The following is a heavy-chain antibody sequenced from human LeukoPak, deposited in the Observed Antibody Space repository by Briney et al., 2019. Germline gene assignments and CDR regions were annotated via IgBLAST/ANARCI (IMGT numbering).Heavy chain of an antibody. V-gene: IGHV3-9*01. D-gene: IGHD3-22*01. J-gene: IGHJ4*02. Sequence: PGRSLRLSCAASGFTFDDYAMHWVRQAPGKGLEWVSGISWNSGSIGYADSVKGRFTISRDNRKNSLYLQMNSLRAEDTALYYCAKDYDSSGYVIDYWGQGTLVTVSS. CDR1: GFTFDDYA. CDR3: AKDYDSSGYVIDY. CDR2: ISWNSGSI.